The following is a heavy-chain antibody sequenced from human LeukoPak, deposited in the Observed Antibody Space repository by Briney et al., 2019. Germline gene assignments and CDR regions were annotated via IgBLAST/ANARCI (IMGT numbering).Heavy chain of an antibody. CDR3: ARDYYMLRGLHWYDP. D-gene: IGHD3-10*01. CDR2: IGTAGDT. J-gene: IGHJ5*02. V-gene: IGHV3-13*01. Sequence: PGGSLRLPCAASGFTFSSYDMHWVRQTTGRGLEWVSGIGTAGDTYSPGSVKGRFTISRENAKNSLYLQMNSLRAGDTAVYYCARDYYMLRGLHWYDPWGRGTLVTVSS. CDR1: GFTFSSYD.